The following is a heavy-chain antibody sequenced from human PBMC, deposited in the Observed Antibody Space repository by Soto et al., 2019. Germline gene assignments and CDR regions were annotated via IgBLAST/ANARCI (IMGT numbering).Heavy chain of an antibody. CDR1: GGSISSSSYY. CDR3: ARGMGIAAP. CDR2: IYYSGST. V-gene: IGHV4-39*01. D-gene: IGHD6-13*01. J-gene: IGHJ5*02. Sequence: SETLSLTCTVSGGSISSSSYYWGWIRQPPGKGLEWIGSIYYSGSTYYNPSLKSRVTISVDTSKNQFSLKLSSVTAADTAVYYCARGMGIAAPWDQGTLVTVSS.